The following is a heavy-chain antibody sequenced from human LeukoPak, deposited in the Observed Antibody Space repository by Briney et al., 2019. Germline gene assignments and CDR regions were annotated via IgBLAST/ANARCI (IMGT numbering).Heavy chain of an antibody. Sequence: GGSLRLSCAASGFTFSNYWMHWFRQAPGKGLVWVSRINDDGSSTNYADSVKGRFTISRDNAKNTLYLLMNSLTPEDTAVYYCARGGWSGNWFDPWGRGTPVTVSS. CDR1: GFTFSNYW. V-gene: IGHV3-74*01. D-gene: IGHD6-19*01. CDR3: ARGGWSGNWFDP. CDR2: INDDGSST. J-gene: IGHJ5*02.